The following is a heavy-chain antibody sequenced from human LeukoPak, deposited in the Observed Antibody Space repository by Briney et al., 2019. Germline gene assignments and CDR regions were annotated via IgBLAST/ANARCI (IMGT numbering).Heavy chain of an antibody. D-gene: IGHD2-21*02. Sequence: PGGSLTLSCAASGFSFRTYDMNWVRQTPGKGLEWLSYISNIGNTVYYADSVKGRFTISRDNAKDSLYLQMNSLRAEDTGVYYCARERDVSCGADCYSVYFDYWGLGTPVTVSS. CDR1: GFSFRTYD. CDR2: ISNIGNTV. CDR3: ARERDVSCGADCYSVYFDY. V-gene: IGHV3-48*03. J-gene: IGHJ4*02.